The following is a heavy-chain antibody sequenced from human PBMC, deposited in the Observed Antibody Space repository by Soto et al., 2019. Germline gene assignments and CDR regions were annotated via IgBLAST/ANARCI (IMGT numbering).Heavy chain of an antibody. J-gene: IGHJ6*02. CDR3: ARDLIFRAVAGPRYYYYGMDV. CDR2: IIPIFGTA. V-gene: IGHV1-69*13. Sequence: VASVKVSCKASGGTFSSYAISWVRQAPGQGLEWMGGIIPIFGTANYAQKFQGRVTITAGESTSTAYMELSSLRSEDTAVYYCARDLIFRAVAGPRYYYYGMDVWGQGTTVTVSS. D-gene: IGHD6-19*01. CDR1: GGTFSSYA.